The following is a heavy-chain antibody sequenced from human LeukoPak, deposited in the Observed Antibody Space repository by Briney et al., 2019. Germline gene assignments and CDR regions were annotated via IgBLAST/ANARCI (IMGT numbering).Heavy chain of an antibody. CDR3: ARGTMMVGP. V-gene: IGHV4-59*01. D-gene: IGHD3-22*01. CDR2: IYYRGST. Sequence: SETLSLTCTVSGGSISSYYWSWLRQPPGKGLEWIGYIYYRGSTTYNPSLKSRVTISVDTSKNQFSLKLSSVTPADTAVYYCARGTMMVGPWGQGTLVTVSS. CDR1: GGSISSYY. J-gene: IGHJ5*02.